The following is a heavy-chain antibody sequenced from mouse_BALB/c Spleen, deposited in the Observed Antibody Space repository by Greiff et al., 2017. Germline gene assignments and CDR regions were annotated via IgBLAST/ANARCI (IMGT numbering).Heavy chain of an antibody. J-gene: IGHJ3*01. CDR2: ISSGGST. CDR3: ARGRDYGYPFAY. D-gene: IGHD2-2*01. V-gene: IGHV5-6-5*01. Sequence: EVHLVESGGGLVKPGGSLKLSCAASGFTFSSYAMSWVRQTPEKRLEWVASISSGGSTYYPDSVKGRFTISRDNARNILYLQMSSLRSEDTAMYYCARGRDYGYPFAYWGQGTLVTVSA. CDR1: GFTFSSYA.